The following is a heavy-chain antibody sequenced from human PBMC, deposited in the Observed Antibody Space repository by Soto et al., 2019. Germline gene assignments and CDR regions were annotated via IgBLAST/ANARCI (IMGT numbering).Heavy chain of an antibody. D-gene: IGHD3-16*01. V-gene: IGHV1-46*03. CDR1: GYTFTNYY. Sequence: QVQLMQSGAEVKQPGASVKVSCKASGYTFTNYYMHWVRQVPGQGLEWMGIINPSGGGPAHTQNFRGRLTTTIDTSTSTIYMELNSLRSEDTAVYFCARSDVGGGGALDVWGQGTMVTVSS. CDR2: INPSGGGP. CDR3: ARSDVGGGGALDV. J-gene: IGHJ3*01.